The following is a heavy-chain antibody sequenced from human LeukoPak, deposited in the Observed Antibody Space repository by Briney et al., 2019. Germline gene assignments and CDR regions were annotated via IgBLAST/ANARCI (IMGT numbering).Heavy chain of an antibody. CDR2: IKHRGST. D-gene: IGHD1-1*01. CDR1: GGSFGGYY. J-gene: IGHJ6*04. Sequence: SETLSLTCAVYGGSFGGYYWGWIRQPAGEVWEWIGGIKHRGSTNYNPSLKSRVTISVHTSKNQFSLKLSSVTAADTAVYYCARARRTYGMDVWGKGTTVTVSS. CDR3: ARARRTYGMDV. V-gene: IGHV4-34*01.